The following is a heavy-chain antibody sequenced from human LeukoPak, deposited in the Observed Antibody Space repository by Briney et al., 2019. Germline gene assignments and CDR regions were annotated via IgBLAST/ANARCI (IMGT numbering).Heavy chain of an antibody. CDR2: IYHSGRT. CDR1: GYSISSGYY. CDR3: ARRVGRYFGERAYYYNYMDV. D-gene: IGHD3-10*01. V-gene: IGHV4-38-2*02. Sequence: SETLSLTCTVSGYSISSGYYWGWIRQPPGKGLEWIGSIYHSGRTFYNPSLKSRVTISVDTSKNQFSLKLTSVTAADTAVYYCARRVGRYFGERAYYYNYMDVWGSGATVTISS. J-gene: IGHJ6*03.